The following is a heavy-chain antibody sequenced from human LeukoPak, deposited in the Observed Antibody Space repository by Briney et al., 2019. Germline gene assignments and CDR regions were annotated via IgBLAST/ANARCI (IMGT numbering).Heavy chain of an antibody. J-gene: IGHJ4*02. Sequence: SETLSLTCAVYGGSFSGYYWSWIRQPPGKGLEWIGEINHSGSTNYNPSLKSRVTISVDTSKNQFSLKLGSVTAADTAVYYCARGKNPYYCSSTSCKGRPQRDYWGQGTLVTVSS. V-gene: IGHV4-34*01. CDR3: ARGKNPYYCSSTSCKGRPQRDY. D-gene: IGHD2-2*01. CDR2: INHSGST. CDR1: GGSFSGYY.